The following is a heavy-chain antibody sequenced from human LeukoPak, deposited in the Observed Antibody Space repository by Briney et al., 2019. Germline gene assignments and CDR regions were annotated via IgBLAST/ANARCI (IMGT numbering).Heavy chain of an antibody. CDR2: VDGEGSGA. CDR3: VSLVVTADLAFDI. J-gene: IGHJ3*02. V-gene: IGHV3-74*01. Sequence: GGSLRLSCAASGFTFRNHWMHWVRQAPGKGLVWVSRVDGEGSGASYADFVRGRFTISRDNAKDTLYLQMNSLRAEDTAVYYCVSLVVTADLAFDIWGQGTMVTVSS. CDR1: GFTFRNHW. D-gene: IGHD2-21*02.